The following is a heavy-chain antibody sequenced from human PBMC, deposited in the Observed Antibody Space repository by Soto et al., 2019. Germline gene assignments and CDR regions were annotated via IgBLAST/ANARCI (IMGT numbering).Heavy chain of an antibody. D-gene: IGHD5-18*01. Sequence: QITLKESGPTLVKPTQTLTLTCTFSGFSLSTSGVGVGWIRQPPGKALEWLALIYWYDDKRYSPSLKSRLTITKDTSKNQVVLTMTNMDPVDTATYYCAHWGYGYEIYYYGMDVWGQGTTVTVSS. CDR3: AHWGYGYEIYYYGMDV. CDR1: GFSLSTSGVG. J-gene: IGHJ6*02. V-gene: IGHV2-5*01. CDR2: IYWYDDK.